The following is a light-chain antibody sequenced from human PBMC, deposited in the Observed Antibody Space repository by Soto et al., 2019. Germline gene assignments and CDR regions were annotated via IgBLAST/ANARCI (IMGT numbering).Light chain of an antibody. J-gene: IGKJ4*01. CDR2: RAS. CDR3: QQYGSSPLT. V-gene: IGKV3-20*01. CDR1: QSISSK. Sequence: EIVLTQSPGTLSLSPGKRATLSCRASQSISSKLAWYQQKPGQAPRLLIYRASTRATGILARFSGSGSGTDFPLTISSLEPEDFAVYNCQQYGSSPLTFGGGTKVDIK.